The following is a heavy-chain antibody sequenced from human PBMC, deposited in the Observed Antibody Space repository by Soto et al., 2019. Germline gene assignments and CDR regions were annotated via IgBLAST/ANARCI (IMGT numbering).Heavy chain of an antibody. CDR2: INPNSGGT. CDR3: ARDSPLGYCSGGSCYSLAFDY. D-gene: IGHD2-15*01. CDR1: GYTFTGYY. V-gene: IGHV1-2*04. J-gene: IGHJ4*01. Sequence: ASVKVSCKASGYTFTGYYMRWVRQAPGQGLEWMGWINPNSGGTNYAQKFQGWVTMTRDTSISTAYMELSRLRSDDTAVYYCARDSPLGYCSGGSCYSLAFDYGG.